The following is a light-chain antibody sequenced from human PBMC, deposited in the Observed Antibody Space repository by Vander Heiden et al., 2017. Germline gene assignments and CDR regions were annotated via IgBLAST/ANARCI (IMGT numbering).Light chain of an antibody. Sequence: QSALTPPASVSASPGQSITISCTGTSSDVGGYNYVSWYQQHPGNAPKLMIYEVTNRPSGVSNRFSGSKSGNTASLTISGLQSEDEADYYCSSYTSRTTLVFGGGTKLTVL. CDR1: SSDVGGYNY. J-gene: IGLJ2*01. V-gene: IGLV2-14*01. CDR2: EVT. CDR3: SSYTSRTTLV.